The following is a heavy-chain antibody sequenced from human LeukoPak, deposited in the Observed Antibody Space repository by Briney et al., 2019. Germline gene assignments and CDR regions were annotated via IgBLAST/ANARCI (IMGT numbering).Heavy chain of an antibody. CDR1: RFTPSIYD. CDR2: ISATGTHI. Sequence: GRSLRLSCALSRFTPSIYDMNCVRQAPGKGPEWVTTISATGTHIYYADSAKGRFTTSTDNSRNTLELQMNRLRGEDTAVYYCVRMVSGDTSGQGTLFTVTP. D-gene: IGHD2-8*01. V-gene: IGHV3-23*01. J-gene: IGHJ5*02. CDR3: VRMVSGDT.